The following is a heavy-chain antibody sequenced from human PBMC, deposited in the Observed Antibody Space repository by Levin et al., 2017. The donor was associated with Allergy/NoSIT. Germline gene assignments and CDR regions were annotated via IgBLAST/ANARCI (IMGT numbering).Heavy chain of an antibody. J-gene: IGHJ6*02. Sequence: GASVKVSCKASGGTFSSYAISWVRQAPGQGLEWMGGIIPIFGTANYAQKFQGRVTITADESTSTAYMELSSLRSEDTAVYYCARDCSSTSCYVGFDYYYYGMDVWGQGTTVTVSS. D-gene: IGHD2-2*01. CDR3: ARDCSSTSCYVGFDYYYYGMDV. CDR1: GGTFSSYA. V-gene: IGHV1-69*13. CDR2: IIPIFGTA.